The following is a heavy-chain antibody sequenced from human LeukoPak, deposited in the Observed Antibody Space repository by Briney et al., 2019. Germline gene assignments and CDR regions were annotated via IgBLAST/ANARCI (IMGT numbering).Heavy chain of an antibody. CDR2: ISGSGGRP. CDR1: GFTYSCYA. D-gene: IGHD1-26*01. CDR3: AKGELAPYYYYMDV. Sequence: GGSVRLSCAASGFTYSCYAMMWQRQAPGKGLVGVLLISGSGGRPYYADSVKGQFTISRDNSKNTLYLQMNSLRAEHTAVYYCAKGELAPYYYYMDVWGKGTTVPVPS. V-gene: IGHV3-23*01. J-gene: IGHJ6*03.